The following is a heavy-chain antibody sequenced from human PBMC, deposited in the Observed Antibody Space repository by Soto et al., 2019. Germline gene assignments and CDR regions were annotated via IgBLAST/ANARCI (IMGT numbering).Heavy chain of an antibody. CDR2: ISYDGSNK. V-gene: IGHV3-30-3*01. CDR1: GFTFSSYA. D-gene: IGHD3-10*01. J-gene: IGHJ4*02. Sequence: GGSLRLSCAASGFTFSSYAMHWVRQAPGKGLEWVAVISYDGSNKYYADSVKGRFTISRDNSKNTLYLQMNSLRAEDTAVYYCARSNGFGEPSHYWGQGTLVTVS. CDR3: ARSNGFGEPSHY.